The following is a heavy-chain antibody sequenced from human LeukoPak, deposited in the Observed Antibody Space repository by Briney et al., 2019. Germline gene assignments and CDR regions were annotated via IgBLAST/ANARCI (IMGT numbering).Heavy chain of an antibody. CDR2: IYSGGST. Sequence: PGGSLRLSCAASGFTVSSNYMSWVRQAPGKGLEWVSVIYSGGSTYYADSVKGRFTISRDNSKNTLYLQMNSLRAEDTAVYYCARLRQWLVPGYFDLWGRGTLVTVSS. CDR1: GFTVSSNY. V-gene: IGHV3-66*01. CDR3: ARLRQWLVPGYFDL. J-gene: IGHJ2*01. D-gene: IGHD6-19*01.